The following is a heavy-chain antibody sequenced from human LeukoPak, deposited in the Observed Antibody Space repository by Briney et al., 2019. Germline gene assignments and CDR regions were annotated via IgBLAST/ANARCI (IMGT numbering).Heavy chain of an antibody. CDR1: GFTFSSYA. V-gene: IGHV3-64*01. Sequence: GGSLRLSCAASGFTFSSYAMHWVRQAPGKGLEYVSAISSNGGSTYYANSVKGRFTISRDNAKNSLYLQMNSLRAEDTAIYYCARDPYNGNYGDSYYYYMDVWGKGTTVTISS. CDR2: ISSNGGST. D-gene: IGHD1-26*01. J-gene: IGHJ6*03. CDR3: ARDPYNGNYGDSYYYYMDV.